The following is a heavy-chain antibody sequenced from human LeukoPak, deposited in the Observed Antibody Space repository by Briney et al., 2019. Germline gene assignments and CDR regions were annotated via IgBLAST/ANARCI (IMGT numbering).Heavy chain of an antibody. V-gene: IGHV1-2*04. Sequence: ASVKVSCRASGYTFTSYAMNWVRQAPGQGLEWMGWINPNSGGTNYAQKFQGWVTMTRDTSISTAYVELSRLRSDDTAVYYCARGPYCSGGSCYGGYFDYWGQGTLVTVSS. J-gene: IGHJ4*02. CDR3: ARGPYCSGGSCYGGYFDY. CDR2: INPNSGGT. D-gene: IGHD2-15*01. CDR1: GYTFTSYA.